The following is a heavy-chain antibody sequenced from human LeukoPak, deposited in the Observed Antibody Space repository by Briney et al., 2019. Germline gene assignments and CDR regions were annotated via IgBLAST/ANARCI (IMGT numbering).Heavy chain of an antibody. CDR1: GGSISSYY. CDR3: ARVTGYSNYAPFDY. CDR2: IYYSGST. Sequence: SETLSLTCTVSGGSISSYYWSWIRQPPGKGLEWIGYIYYSGSTNYNPSLKSRVTISVDTSKNQFSLKLSSVTAADTAVYYCARVTGYSNYAPFDYWGQGTLVTVSS. D-gene: IGHD4-4*01. V-gene: IGHV4-59*12. J-gene: IGHJ4*02.